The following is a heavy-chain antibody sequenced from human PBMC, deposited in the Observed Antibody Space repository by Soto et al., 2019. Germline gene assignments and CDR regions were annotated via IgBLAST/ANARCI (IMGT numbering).Heavy chain of an antibody. CDR2: INHSGST. Sequence: SETLSLTCAVYGGSFSGYYWSWIRQPPGKGLEWIGEINHSGSTNYNPSLKSRVTISVDTSKNQFSLKLSSVTAADTAVYYCARLKREYYYDSSGYEAKNPFDYWGQGTLVTVSS. V-gene: IGHV4-34*01. D-gene: IGHD3-22*01. CDR3: ARLKREYYYDSSGYEAKNPFDY. J-gene: IGHJ4*02. CDR1: GGSFSGYY.